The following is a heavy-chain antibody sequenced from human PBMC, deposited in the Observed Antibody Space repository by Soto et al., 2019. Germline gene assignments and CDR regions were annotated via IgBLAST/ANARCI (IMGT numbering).Heavy chain of an antibody. CDR1: GFTFSSYA. D-gene: IGHD3-10*01. V-gene: IGHV3-23*01. CDR2: ISGSGGSA. J-gene: IGHJ6*02. Sequence: PGGSLRLSCAASGFTFSSYAMSWVRQAPGKGLEWVSAISGSGGSAYYADSVKGRFTISRDNSKNTLYLQMNSLRAEDTALYYCAIPIELSYYYGSGSPGRGMDVWGQGTTVTVSS. CDR3: AIPIELSYYYGSGSPGRGMDV.